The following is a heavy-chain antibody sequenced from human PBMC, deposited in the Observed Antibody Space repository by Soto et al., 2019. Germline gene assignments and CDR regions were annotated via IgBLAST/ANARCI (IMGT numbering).Heavy chain of an antibody. Sequence: GGSLRLSCAASGFTFSSYWMHWVRQAPGKGLVWVSRINSDGSSTSYADSVKGRFTISRDNAKNTLYLQMNSLRAEDTAVYYCASGGTYYYDSSGYYADYWGQGTLVTVSS. V-gene: IGHV3-74*01. CDR3: ASGGTYYYDSSGYYADY. CDR2: INSDGSST. D-gene: IGHD3-22*01. J-gene: IGHJ4*02. CDR1: GFTFSSYW.